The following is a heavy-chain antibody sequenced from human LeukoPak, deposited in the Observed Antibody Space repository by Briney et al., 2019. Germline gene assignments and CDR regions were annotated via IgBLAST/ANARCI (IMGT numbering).Heavy chain of an antibody. CDR3: AKHVGYGSGSYAD. J-gene: IGHJ4*02. D-gene: IGHD3-10*01. CDR2: ISGSGGST. CDR1: GFTFSSYA. V-gene: IGHV3-23*01. Sequence: GGSLKLSCAASGFTFSSYAMSWVRQAPGKGLEWVSGISGSGGSTHYADSVKGRSTISRDNSKNTLYLQMNSLRAEDTAVYYCAKHVGYGSGSYADWGQGTLVTVSS.